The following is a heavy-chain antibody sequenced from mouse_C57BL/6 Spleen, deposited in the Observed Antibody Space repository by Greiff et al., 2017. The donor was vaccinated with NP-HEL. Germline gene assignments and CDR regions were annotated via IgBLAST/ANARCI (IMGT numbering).Heavy chain of an antibody. V-gene: IGHV1-66*01. CDR3: ATAGYGKDYAMDY. CDR2: IYPGSGNT. D-gene: IGHD1-1*01. Sequence: QVQLKQSGPELVKPGASVKISCKASGYSFTSYYIHWVKQRPGQGLEWIGWIYPGSGNTKYNEKFKGKATLTADTSSSTAYMQLRSLTSEDSAVYYCATAGYGKDYAMDYWGQGTSVTVSS. J-gene: IGHJ4*01. CDR1: GYSFTSYY.